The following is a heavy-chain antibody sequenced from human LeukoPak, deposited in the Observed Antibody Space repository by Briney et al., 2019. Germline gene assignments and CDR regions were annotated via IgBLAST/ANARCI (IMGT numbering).Heavy chain of an antibody. V-gene: IGHV1-2*02. J-gene: IGHJ5*02. D-gene: IGHD3-22*01. CDR3: ARARRITMIVVANNWFDP. CDR2: INPNSGGT. Sequence: ASVKVSCKASGYTFTGYYMHWVRQAPGQGLEWMGWINPNSGGTNYAQKFQGRVTMTRDTSISTAYMELSRLRSDDTAVYYCARARRITMIVVANNWFDPWGQGTLVAVSS. CDR1: GYTFTGYY.